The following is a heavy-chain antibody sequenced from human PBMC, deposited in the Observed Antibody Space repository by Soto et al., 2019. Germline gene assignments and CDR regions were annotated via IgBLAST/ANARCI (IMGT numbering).Heavy chain of an antibody. D-gene: IGHD3-10*01. CDR2: TYYRSQWYN. J-gene: IGHJ4*02. V-gene: IGHV6-1*01. CDR3: ARENFGGVASRDTGLFDY. Sequence: SQTLSITCDISGDSVSSKRAAWNWFRQSPSRGLEWLGRTYYRSQWYNDYAESVRSRLTINPDTSENQFSLQLNSVTPDDTAVYYCARENFGGVASRDTGLFDYWGQGTLVTVSS. CDR1: GDSVSSKRAA.